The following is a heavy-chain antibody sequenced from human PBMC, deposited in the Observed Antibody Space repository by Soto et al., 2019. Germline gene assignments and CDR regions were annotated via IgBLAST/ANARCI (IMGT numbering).Heavy chain of an antibody. V-gene: IGHV1-18*01. Sequence: QVQLVQSGAEVKKPGASVKVSCKASGYTFTSYGISWVRQAPGQGLEWMGWISAYNGNTNYAQELQGRVTMTTDTSTSTADMELRSLRSDDTAVYYCARAGGYCSGGSCSDYWGQGTLVTVSS. CDR1: GYTFTSYG. J-gene: IGHJ4*02. CDR2: ISAYNGNT. CDR3: ARAGGYCSGGSCSDY. D-gene: IGHD2-15*01.